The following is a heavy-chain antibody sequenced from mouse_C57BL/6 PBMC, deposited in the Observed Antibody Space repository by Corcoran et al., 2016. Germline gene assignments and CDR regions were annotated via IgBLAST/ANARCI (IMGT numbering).Heavy chain of an antibody. J-gene: IGHJ4*01. V-gene: IGHV8-12*01. D-gene: IGHD2-4*01. CDR1: GFSLSTSGMG. CDR2: IYWDDDK. Sequence: QVTMKESGPGILQSSQTLSLICSFSGFSLSTSGMGVSWIRQPSGKVLEWLAHIYWDDDKRYNPSLKSRLTISKDTSRNQVFLKITSVDTADTATYYCAQIPYYYDLGCYAIDYWGQGTSVTVSS. CDR3: AQIPYYYDLGCYAIDY.